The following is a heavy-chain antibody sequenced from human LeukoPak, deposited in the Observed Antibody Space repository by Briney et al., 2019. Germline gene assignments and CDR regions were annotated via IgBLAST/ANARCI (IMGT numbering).Heavy chain of an antibody. CDR1: GYTFTGYY. D-gene: IGHD2-2*01. J-gene: IGHJ4*02. CDR2: INPNSGGT. Sequence: ASVKVSCKASGYTFTGYYIHWVRQAPGQGLEWMGWINPNSGGTNYAQKFQGRVTMTRDTSISTAYMELSRLRSDDTAVYYCARDPTRRKSIHLDYWGQGTLVTVSS. V-gene: IGHV1-2*02. CDR3: ARDPTRRKSIHLDY.